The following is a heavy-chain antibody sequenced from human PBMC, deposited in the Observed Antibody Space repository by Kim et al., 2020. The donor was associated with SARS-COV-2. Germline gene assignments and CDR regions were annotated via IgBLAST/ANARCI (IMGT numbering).Heavy chain of an antibody. CDR3: AKDRTTVSSFGDIDF. CDR1: GFIFSSYA. V-gene: IGHV3-23*01. CDR2: IRGSGGSK. J-gene: IGHJ4*02. Sequence: GGSLRLSCAASGFIFSSYAMSWVRQAPGKGLEWVSAIRGSGGSKYYADSVKGRFTISRDNSKNTLYLQMNSLRAEDTAVYYCAKDRTTVSSFGDIDFWGQGALVTVSS. D-gene: IGHD4-17*01.